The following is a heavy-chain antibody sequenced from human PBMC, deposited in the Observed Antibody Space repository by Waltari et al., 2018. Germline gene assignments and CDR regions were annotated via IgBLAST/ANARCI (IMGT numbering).Heavy chain of an antibody. J-gene: IGHJ6*02. CDR2: VYYSGTT. V-gene: IGHV4-59*01. CDR1: GGSIRRYY. Sequence: QVQLQESGPRLVKPSETLSLTCSVSGGSIRRYYWAWIRQSPGTGLQWIGYVYYSGTTNFRRSLKSRVTMSVDSSRNEISLKMTSVTAADTAVYYCARIGYKTYGMDVWGRGTPVTVSS. CDR3: ARIGYKTYGMDV. D-gene: IGHD1-20*01.